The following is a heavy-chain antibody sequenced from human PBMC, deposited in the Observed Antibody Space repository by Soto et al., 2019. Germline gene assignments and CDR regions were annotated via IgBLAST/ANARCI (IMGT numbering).Heavy chain of an antibody. J-gene: IGHJ4*02. Sequence: QLQLQESGPGLVKPSETLSLTCTVSGGSISSSDYYWGWIRQPPGKGLEWIGTIYYSGSTYYNPSLKSRVTISVDTSNNQFSLKLSSVTAADTAVYYCARRHSYYSDSSGSIFDYWGQGTLITVSS. V-gene: IGHV4-39*01. CDR3: ARRHSYYSDSSGSIFDY. CDR1: GGSISSSDYY. CDR2: IYYSGST. D-gene: IGHD3-22*01.